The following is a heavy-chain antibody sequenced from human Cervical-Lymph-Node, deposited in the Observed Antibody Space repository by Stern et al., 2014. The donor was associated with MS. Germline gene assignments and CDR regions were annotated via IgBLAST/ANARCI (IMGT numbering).Heavy chain of an antibody. CDR1: GYTFTSYW. CDR3: ARQRYFDY. CDR2: IFPGGSDI. Sequence: VQLGQSGPEVKRPGESLKISCQASGYTFTSYWIGWVRQMPGKGLEWIAIIFPGGSDIRSSPSFQGQVPISADKSSSPAYLQWNNLKASDTAIYYCARQRYFDYWGQGTLVTVSS. V-gene: IGHV5-51*01. J-gene: IGHJ4*02.